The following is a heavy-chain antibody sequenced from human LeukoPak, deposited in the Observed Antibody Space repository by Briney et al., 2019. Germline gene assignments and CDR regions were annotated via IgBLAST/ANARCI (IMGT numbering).Heavy chain of an antibody. CDR3: AKGTLYYYDSSGYSPAYYFDY. CDR2: ISGSRGST. CDR1: GFTFSSYA. D-gene: IGHD3-22*01. J-gene: IGHJ4*02. Sequence: PGGSLRLSCAASGFTFSSYAMSWVRQAPGKGLEWVSAISGSRGSTYYADSVKGRFTISRDNSKNTLYLQMNSLRAEDTAVYYCAKGTLYYYDSSGYSPAYYFDYWGQGTLVTVSS. V-gene: IGHV3-23*01.